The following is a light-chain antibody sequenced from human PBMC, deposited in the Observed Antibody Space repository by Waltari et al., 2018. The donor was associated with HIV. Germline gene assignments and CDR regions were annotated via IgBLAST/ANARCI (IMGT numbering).Light chain of an antibody. CDR1: QSVITDY. J-gene: IGKJ4*02. CDR3: KHYGNSRLT. Sequence: EIVMTQSPGTLSLSPGERATLSCTATQSVITDYLAWYQQKPGQAPRLLIYGASRRATGIPDSFSGSGSGTDFTLTISRLEPEDFAVYYCKHYGNSRLTFGGGTKVEIK. CDR2: GAS. V-gene: IGKV3-20*01.